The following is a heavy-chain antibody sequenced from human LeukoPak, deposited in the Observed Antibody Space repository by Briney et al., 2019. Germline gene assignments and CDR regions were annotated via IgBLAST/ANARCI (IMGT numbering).Heavy chain of an antibody. V-gene: IGHV4-4*09. CDR2: IYTSGST. Sequence: SETLSLTCTVSGGSISSYYWSWIRQPPGKGLEWIGYIYTSGSTNYNPSLKSRVTTSVDTSKNQFSLKLSSVTAADTAVYYCARRRIAVAETSFSYYYYYYMDVWGKGTTVTVSS. CDR3: ARRRIAVAETSFSYYYYYYMDV. J-gene: IGHJ6*03. D-gene: IGHD6-19*01. CDR1: GGSISSYY.